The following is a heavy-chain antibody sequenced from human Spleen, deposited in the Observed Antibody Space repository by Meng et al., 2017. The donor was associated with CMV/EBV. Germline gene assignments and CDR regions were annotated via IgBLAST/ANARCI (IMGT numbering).Heavy chain of an antibody. J-gene: IGHJ4*02. Sequence: GESLKISCAASGFTFSSHWMTWVRQAPGKGLEWVANINQDGSQKNYVDSVKGRFTISRDNAKNSLYLQMNSLRAEDTAVYYCARVTMYYDPYYFDYWGRGTLVTVSS. V-gene: IGHV3-7*01. CDR3: ARVTMYYDPYYFDY. CDR2: INQDGSQK. D-gene: IGHD3-3*01. CDR1: GFTFSSHW.